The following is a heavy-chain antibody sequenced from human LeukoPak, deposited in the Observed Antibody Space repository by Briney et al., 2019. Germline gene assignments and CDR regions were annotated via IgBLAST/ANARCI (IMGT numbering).Heavy chain of an antibody. D-gene: IGHD3-10*01. CDR2: FYSGGST. CDR3: ARALSPNYGSGSRALFDY. Sequence: SETLSLTCTVFGDSISDSKYFWGWIRQPPGKGLEWIGNFYSGGSTYYNPSLKSRVTISVDTSKNQFSLKLSSVTAADTAVYYCARALSPNYGSGSRALFDYWGQGTLVTVSS. V-gene: IGHV4-39*07. CDR1: GDSISDSKYF. J-gene: IGHJ4*02.